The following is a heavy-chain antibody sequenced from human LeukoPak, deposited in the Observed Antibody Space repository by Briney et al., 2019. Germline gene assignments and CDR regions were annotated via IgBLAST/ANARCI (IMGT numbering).Heavy chain of an antibody. V-gene: IGHV3-64D*06. CDR3: VKSGSYYNEPYYFDY. CDR1: GFTFSRYA. Sequence: PGRSLRLSCSASGFTFSRYAIHSVRQAPGKGLEYVSGISSNGGSTYYADSVKGRFTISRDNSKNTLYLQMSSLRAEDTAVYYCVKSGSYYNEPYYFDYWGQGTLVTVSS. CDR2: ISSNGGST. J-gene: IGHJ4*02. D-gene: IGHD3-10*01.